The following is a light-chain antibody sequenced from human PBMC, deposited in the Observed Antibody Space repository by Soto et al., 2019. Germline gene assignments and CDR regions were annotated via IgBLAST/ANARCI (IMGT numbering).Light chain of an antibody. V-gene: IGKV3-15*01. Sequence: EIVMTQSPATLSVSPGGRATLSCRASQSVSSYLAWYQQRPGHPPRLLIYRASTRATGIPARFSGSGSGTEFSLTISSLQSEDFAVYYCQQYSTWPPRYTFGQGTKLEI. CDR3: QQYSTWPPRYT. CDR2: RAS. J-gene: IGKJ2*01. CDR1: QSVSSY.